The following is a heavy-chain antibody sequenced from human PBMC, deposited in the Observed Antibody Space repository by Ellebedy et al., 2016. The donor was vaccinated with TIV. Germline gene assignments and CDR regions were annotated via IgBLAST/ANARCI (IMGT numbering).Heavy chain of an antibody. CDR1: GFTFSSYT. Sequence: LSLTCAASGFTFSSYTMNWVRQAPGKGLEWVSSISGSRSYIYYTDSVKGRFTISRDNAKNSLYLQMNSLRAEDTAVYYCARDSIGFGEVYWGQGTLVTVSS. CDR2: ISGSRSYI. V-gene: IGHV3-21*01. D-gene: IGHD3-10*01. J-gene: IGHJ4*02. CDR3: ARDSIGFGEVY.